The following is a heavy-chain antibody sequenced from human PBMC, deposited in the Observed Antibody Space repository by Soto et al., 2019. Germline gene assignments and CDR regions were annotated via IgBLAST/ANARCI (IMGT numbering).Heavy chain of an antibody. CDR2: IHPSDSDT. D-gene: IGHD5-12*01. J-gene: IGHJ5*02. CDR3: AIHSTGYEDS. Sequence: GESWKISCKTSWFRFPNYWIAWVRQMPGKGLEWMGIIHPSDSDTRYSPSFQGQVTISADKSISTAYLQWSSLRASDTAMYYCAIHSTGYEDSWGQGTLVTVSS. CDR1: WFRFPNYW. V-gene: IGHV5-51*01.